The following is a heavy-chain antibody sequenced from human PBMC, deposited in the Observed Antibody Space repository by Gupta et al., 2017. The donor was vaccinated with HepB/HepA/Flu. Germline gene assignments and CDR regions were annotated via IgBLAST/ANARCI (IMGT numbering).Heavy chain of an antibody. D-gene: IGHD3-16*02. Sequence: EVQLVESVGGLVKPGESLRLSCAASGFTFGFYTMNWARQAPGKCLNWVRQAPGKGLEWVSSISSGSNDIYYTDSLKGRFTISRDNVKDSLYLQMDSLRVEDTAVYYCTRDRFHDYVWGNYRHLPGNNAFDIWGQGTLVAVSS. CDR2: ISSGSNDI. J-gene: IGHJ3*02. CDR3: TRDRFHDYVWGNYRHLPGNNAFDI. V-gene: IGHV3-21*01. CDR1: GFTFGFYT.